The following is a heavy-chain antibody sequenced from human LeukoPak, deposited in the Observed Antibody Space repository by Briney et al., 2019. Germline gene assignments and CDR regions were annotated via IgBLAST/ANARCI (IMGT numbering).Heavy chain of an antibody. CDR1: GFTFSSYW. Sequence: PGGSLRLSCAASGFTFSSYWMSWVRQAPGKGLEWVANIKQDGSEKYYVDSVKGRFTISRDNAKNSLYLQMNSLRAEDTAVYYCARDVTSGGYSWDYFDYWGQGTLVTVSS. CDR3: ARDVTSGGYSWDYFDY. D-gene: IGHD5-18*01. V-gene: IGHV3-7*01. J-gene: IGHJ4*02. CDR2: IKQDGSEK.